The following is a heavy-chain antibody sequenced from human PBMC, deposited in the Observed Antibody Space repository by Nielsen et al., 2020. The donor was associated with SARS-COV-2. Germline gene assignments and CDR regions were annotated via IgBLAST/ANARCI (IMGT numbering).Heavy chain of an antibody. Sequence: GESLKISCAASGFTFNTFGMHWVRQAPGKGLEWMGGFDPEDGETIYAQKFQGRVTMTEDTSTDTAYMELSSLRSEDTAVYYCATDAWIYGMDVWGQGTTVTVSS. CDR3: ATDAWIYGMDV. CDR2: FDPEDGET. J-gene: IGHJ6*02. CDR1: GFTFNTFG. V-gene: IGHV1-24*01. D-gene: IGHD2-2*03.